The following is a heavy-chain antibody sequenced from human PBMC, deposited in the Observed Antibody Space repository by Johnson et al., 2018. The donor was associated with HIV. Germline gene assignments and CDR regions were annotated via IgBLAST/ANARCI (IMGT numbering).Heavy chain of an antibody. CDR3: YAFDI. Sequence: VQLVESGGGVVQPGRSLRLSCAASGFTFSSYAMHWVRQAPGKGLEWVAVISYDGSNKYYADSVKGRFTISRDNSKNTLYLQMNSRRAEDTAVYYCYAFDIWGQGTIVTVSS. V-gene: IGHV3-30-3*01. CDR1: GFTFSSYA. J-gene: IGHJ3*02. CDR2: ISYDGSNK.